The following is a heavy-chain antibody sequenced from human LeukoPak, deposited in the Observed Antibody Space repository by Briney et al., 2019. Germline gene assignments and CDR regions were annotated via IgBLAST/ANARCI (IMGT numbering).Heavy chain of an antibody. CDR3: ARREGNINMFDY. D-gene: IGHD3-10*01. CDR1: GFTFSSYA. J-gene: IGHJ4*02. Sequence: GGSLRLSCAASGFTFSSYAMHRVRQAPGKGLEWVAVISYDGSNKYYADSVKGRFTISRDNSKNTLYLQMNSLRAEDTAVYYCARREGNINMFDYWGQGTLVTVSS. CDR2: ISYDGSNK. V-gene: IGHV3-30*04.